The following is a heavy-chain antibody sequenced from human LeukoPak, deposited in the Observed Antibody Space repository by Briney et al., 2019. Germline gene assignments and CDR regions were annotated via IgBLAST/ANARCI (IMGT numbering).Heavy chain of an antibody. CDR1: GFTFSSYA. V-gene: IGHV3-30-3*01. D-gene: IGHD5-18*01. CDR3: ASAIGYSYGYAGWFDP. CDR2: ISYDGSNK. Sequence: GGSLRLSCAASGFTFSSYAMHWVRQAPGKGLEWVAVISYDGSNKYYADSVKGRFTISRDNSKNTLYLQMNSLRAEDTAVYYCASAIGYSYGYAGWFDPWGQGTLVTVSS. J-gene: IGHJ5*02.